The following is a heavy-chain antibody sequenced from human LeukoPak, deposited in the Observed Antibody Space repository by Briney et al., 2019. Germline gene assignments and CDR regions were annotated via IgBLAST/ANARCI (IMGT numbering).Heavy chain of an antibody. D-gene: IGHD3-10*01. V-gene: IGHV3-53*01. CDR1: GFTFSSNY. CDR2: IYSGGST. CDR3: ARVMYYYGSGTETQPFDY. Sequence: GGSLRLSCAASGFTFSSNYMSWVRQAPGKGLEWVSVIYSGGSTYYADSVKGRFTISRDNSKNTLYLQMNSLRAEDTAVYYCARVMYYYGSGTETQPFDYWGQGTLVTVSS. J-gene: IGHJ4*02.